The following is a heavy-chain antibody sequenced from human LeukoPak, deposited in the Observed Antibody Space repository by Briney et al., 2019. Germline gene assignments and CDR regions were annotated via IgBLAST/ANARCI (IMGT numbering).Heavy chain of an antibody. Sequence: LETLSLTCTVSGGSMINYYWSCIRQSAGEGLEWIGRISTTGSTNYSPSLKSRVTMSVDTSKNQFSLKLSSVTAADTAVYYCARAVGAHDAFDVWGQGTMVTVSS. J-gene: IGHJ3*01. V-gene: IGHV4-4*07. CDR2: ISTTGST. D-gene: IGHD1-26*01. CDR3: ARAVGAHDAFDV. CDR1: GGSMINYY.